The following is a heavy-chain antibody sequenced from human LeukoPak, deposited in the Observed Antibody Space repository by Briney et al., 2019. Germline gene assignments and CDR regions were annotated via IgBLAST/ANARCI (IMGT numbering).Heavy chain of an antibody. Sequence: ASVKVSCKASGYTFTSYDINWVRQATGQGLEWMGWMNPNSGNTGYAQKFQGRVTMTRNTSISTAYMELSSLRSEDTAVYYCARGRAGLPPPVSQNNGFAPGGKGPLVTVPS. V-gene: IGHV1-8*01. D-gene: IGHD6-13*01. J-gene: IGHJ5*02. CDR3: ARGRAGLPPPVSQNNGFAP. CDR2: MNPNSGNT. CDR1: GYTFTSYD.